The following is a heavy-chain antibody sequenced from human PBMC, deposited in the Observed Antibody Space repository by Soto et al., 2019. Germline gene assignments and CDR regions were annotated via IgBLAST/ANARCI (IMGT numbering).Heavy chain of an antibody. CDR3: ARSPYCSGGSCYPRRRWFDP. V-gene: IGHV1-8*01. Sequence: QVQLVQSGAEVKKPGASVKVSCKASGYTFTSYDINWVRQATGQGLEWMGWMNHNSGNTGYAQKFQGRVTMTRNTSISTAYMELSSLRSEDTAVYYCARSPYCSGGSCYPRRRWFDPWGQGTLVTVSA. CDR2: MNHNSGNT. J-gene: IGHJ5*02. CDR1: GYTFTSYD. D-gene: IGHD2-15*01.